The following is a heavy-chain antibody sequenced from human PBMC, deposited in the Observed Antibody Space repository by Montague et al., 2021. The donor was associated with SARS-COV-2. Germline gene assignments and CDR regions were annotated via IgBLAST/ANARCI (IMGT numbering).Heavy chain of an antibody. CDR2: IYYSGST. D-gene: IGHD3-22*01. Sequence: SETLSLTCTVSGGSISSSSYYWGWIRQPPGKGLEWIGSIYYSGSTYYNPSLKSRVTISVDTSKNQFSLKLSSVTAADTAVYYCAGARITMIVVVDAFDIWGQGTMVTVSS. CDR1: GGSISSSSYY. CDR3: AGARITMIVVVDAFDI. V-gene: IGHV4-39*07. J-gene: IGHJ3*02.